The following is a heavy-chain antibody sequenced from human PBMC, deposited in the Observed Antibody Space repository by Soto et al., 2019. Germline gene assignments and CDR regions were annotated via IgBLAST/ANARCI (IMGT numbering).Heavy chain of an antibody. CDR2: IWYDGSNK. CDR1: GFTFSSYG. Sequence: GGSLRLSCAASGFTFSSYGMHWVRQAPGKGLEWVAVIWYDGSNKYYADSVKGRFTISRDNSKNTLYLQMNSLRAEDTAVYYCARDSPLYSSGWSYFDYWGQGTLVTVSS. D-gene: IGHD6-19*01. CDR3: ARDSPLYSSGWSYFDY. V-gene: IGHV3-33*01. J-gene: IGHJ4*02.